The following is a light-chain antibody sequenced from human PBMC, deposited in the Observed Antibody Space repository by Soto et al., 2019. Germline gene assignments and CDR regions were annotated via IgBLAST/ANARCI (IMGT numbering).Light chain of an antibody. J-gene: IGKJ4*01. V-gene: IGKV3-20*01. Sequence: EIVLTQSPGPLSLSPGERATLSCRASESVSDNYLAWYQQRSGQAPRLVIYGASSRASAVPDRFSGSGSGADFTLTISRLEPEDCAVYYCQQYGSSPLTFGGGTKVEIK. CDR2: GAS. CDR1: ESVSDNY. CDR3: QQYGSSPLT.